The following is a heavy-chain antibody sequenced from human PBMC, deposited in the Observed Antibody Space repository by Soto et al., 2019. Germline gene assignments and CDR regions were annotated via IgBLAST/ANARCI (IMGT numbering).Heavy chain of an antibody. CDR1: GFTFSSYG. J-gene: IGHJ6*02. Sequence: GGSLRLSCAASGFTFSSYGMHWVRQAPGKGLEWVAVTSYDGSNKYYADSVKGRFTISRDNSKNTLYLQMNSLRAEDTAVYYCAKDANCSGGSCYWDYYYGMDVWGQGTTVTVSS. V-gene: IGHV3-30*18. D-gene: IGHD2-15*01. CDR2: TSYDGSNK. CDR3: AKDANCSGGSCYWDYYYGMDV.